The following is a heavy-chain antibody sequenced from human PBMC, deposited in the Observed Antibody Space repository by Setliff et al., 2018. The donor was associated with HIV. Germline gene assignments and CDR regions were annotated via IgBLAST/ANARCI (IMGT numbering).Heavy chain of an antibody. CDR2: IIPMFSTV. CDR3: ATDDHCSGGSCFLTMDY. Sequence: GASVKVSCKASGGTFSTHVISWVRQAPGQGLEWIGGIIPMFSTVNYAKKYQGRVTITTDESTTTAYMELTSLRSEDTAVYYCATDDHCSGGSCFLTMDYWCLGTLVTVSS. V-gene: IGHV1-69*05. D-gene: IGHD2-15*01. J-gene: IGHJ4*02. CDR1: GGTFSTHV.